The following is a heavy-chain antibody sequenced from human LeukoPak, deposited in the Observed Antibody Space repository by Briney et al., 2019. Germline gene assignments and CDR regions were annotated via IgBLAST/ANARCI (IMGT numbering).Heavy chain of an antibody. CDR3: ATRQLRTAAMNC. J-gene: IGHJ4*02. CDR1: GGSISSSHYY. D-gene: IGHD2-2*01. V-gene: IGHV4-39*07. Sequence: SKTLSLTCTVSGGSISSSHYYWGWIRQPPGKGLEWIGNIYYSGSTYDNPSLKSRVTISADTSKNQFSLKLSSVTAADTAVYYCATRQLRTAAMNCWGQGTLLTVSS. CDR2: IYYSGST.